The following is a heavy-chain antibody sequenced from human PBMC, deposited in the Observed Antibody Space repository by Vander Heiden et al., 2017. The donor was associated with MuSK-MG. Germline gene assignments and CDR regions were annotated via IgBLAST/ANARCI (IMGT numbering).Heavy chain of an antibody. CDR1: GCPFSPYW. CDR3: GGQDV. Sequence: EVQVVESAGGSVQPGVSRRLSCAVSGCPFSPYWINWVRQAPGKGLEWVANIKKDGSEIKYVDSVKGRCTISRDNAKNALSLEMNSLRAEDTAVYYCGGQDVWGQGTTVTVSS. V-gene: IGHV3-7*03. D-gene: IGHD1-26*01. J-gene: IGHJ6*02. CDR2: IKKDGSEI.